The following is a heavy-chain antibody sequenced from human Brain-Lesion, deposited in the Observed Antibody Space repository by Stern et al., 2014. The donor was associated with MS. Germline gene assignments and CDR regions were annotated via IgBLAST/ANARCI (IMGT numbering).Heavy chain of an antibody. CDR1: GFTFSTYA. J-gene: IGHJ1*01. D-gene: IGHD6-19*01. V-gene: IGHV3-23*04. CDR3: AKWPHHIAVAGTRYFQH. Sequence: EVQLVESGGGLVQPGGSLRLSCAASGFTFSTYAMRWVRQTPGKGLQWVSVIRDRGGTTYSADSATGRFTISRDNSKNTLYLQRDSLRADDTAVYYCAKWPHHIAVAGTRYFQHWGQGTLVTVSS. CDR2: IRDRGGTT.